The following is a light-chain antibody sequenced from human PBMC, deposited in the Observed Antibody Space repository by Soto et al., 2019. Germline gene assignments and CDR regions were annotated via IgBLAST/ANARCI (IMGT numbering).Light chain of an antibody. V-gene: IGKV3-20*01. CDR3: QHYGNSLWT. J-gene: IGKJ1*01. Sequence: EVVLTQSPGTLSLSPVERATLSCGASQSVRSMYLAWYQQKPGQAPRLLIYDASSRATDIPDRFSGSGSGTDFTLTISRLEPEDFAIYYCQHYGNSLWTFGQGTKVDI. CDR2: DAS. CDR1: QSVRSMY.